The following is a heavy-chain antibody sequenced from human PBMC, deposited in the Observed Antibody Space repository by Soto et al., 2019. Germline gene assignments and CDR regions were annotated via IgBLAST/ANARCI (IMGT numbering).Heavy chain of an antibody. CDR3: ARGGRNAFDI. CDR2: INHSGST. CDR1: SGSVYGSD. Sequence: PSWTISLTGSVYSGSVYGSDWSWIRQPPGEGLEWIGEINHSGSTNYNPSLKSRVTISVDTSKNQFSLKLSSVTAADTAVYYCARGGRNAFDIWGQGTMVTVSS. V-gene: IGHV4-34*01. D-gene: IGHD1-26*01. J-gene: IGHJ3*02.